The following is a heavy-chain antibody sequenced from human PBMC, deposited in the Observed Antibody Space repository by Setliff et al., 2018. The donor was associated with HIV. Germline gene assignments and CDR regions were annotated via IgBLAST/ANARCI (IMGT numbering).Heavy chain of an antibody. CDR2: IHYSGNT. D-gene: IGHD2-21*02. J-gene: IGHJ4*02. CDR1: GGSISSGGYY. V-gene: IGHV4-31*03. Sequence: PSETLSLTCTVSGGSISSGGYYWSSIRHHPGKGLEWIGYIHYSGNTYYNPSLKSRLTISVDTSKNQFSLKLTSVTAADTAVYYCARLSGDYYYFDYWGQGTLVTVSS. CDR3: ARLSGDYYYFDY.